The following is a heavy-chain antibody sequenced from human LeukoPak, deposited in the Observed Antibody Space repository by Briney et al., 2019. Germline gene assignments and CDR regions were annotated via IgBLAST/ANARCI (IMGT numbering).Heavy chain of an antibody. Sequence: SETLSLTCTVSGVSISGSNSYWGWIRQPPGKGLEWIGSIYYTGNTYYNASLKSRVTISIDTSKNQISLRLTSVTATDTAVYYCARQTGSGLFILPGGQGTLVTVSS. D-gene: IGHD3/OR15-3a*01. CDR3: ARQTGSGLFILP. CDR2: IYYTGNT. CDR1: GVSISGSNSY. V-gene: IGHV4-39*01. J-gene: IGHJ4*02.